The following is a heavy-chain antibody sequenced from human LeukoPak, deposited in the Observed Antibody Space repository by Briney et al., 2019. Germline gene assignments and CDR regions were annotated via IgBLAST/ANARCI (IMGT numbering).Heavy chain of an antibody. CDR3: ARHKAVSGTGTFDY. D-gene: IGHD6-19*01. Sequence: SETLSLTCTVSGGSISSFHWNWIRQPAGKGLEWIGRFYNSGGTNYNPSLKSRVTMSVDTSKNQFSLRLNSVTAADTAVYYCARHKAVSGTGTFDYWGQGTLVTVSS. J-gene: IGHJ4*02. V-gene: IGHV4-4*07. CDR1: GGSISSFH. CDR2: FYNSGGT.